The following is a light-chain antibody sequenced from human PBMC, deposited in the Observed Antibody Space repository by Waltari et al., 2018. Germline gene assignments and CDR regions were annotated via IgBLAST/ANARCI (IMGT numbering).Light chain of an antibody. CDR2: AAS. V-gene: IGKV1-6*01. CDR3: LQAHIFPWT. J-gene: IGKJ1*01. CDR1: QGISKE. Sequence: AIQMTKPQSPLSASVGDRVTITSRASQGISKELGWYQQKRGKTPKPLIYAASSLKMGVATRFGGRSSGTDFTLTISSLQPEDCATYYWLQAHIFPWTFGQGTKVEI.